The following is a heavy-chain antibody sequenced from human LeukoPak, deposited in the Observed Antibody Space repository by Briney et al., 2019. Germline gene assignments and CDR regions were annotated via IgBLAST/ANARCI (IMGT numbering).Heavy chain of an antibody. D-gene: IGHD5-18*01. CDR3: ARARSDTAMANYYYYYMDV. CDR2: IYYSGST. CDR1: GGSISSYY. J-gene: IGHJ6*03. Sequence: PSETLSLTCTVSGGSISSYYWSWIRQPPGKGLEWIGYIYYSGSTNYNPSLKSRVTISVDTSKNQFSLKLSSVTAADTAVYYCARARSDTAMANYYYYYMDVWGKGTTVTISS. V-gene: IGHV4-59*01.